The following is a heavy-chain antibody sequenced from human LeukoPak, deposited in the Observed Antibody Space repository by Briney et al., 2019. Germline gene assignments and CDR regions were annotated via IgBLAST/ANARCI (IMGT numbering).Heavy chain of an antibody. CDR1: GFTFSSYA. J-gene: IGHJ6*02. CDR2: ISGSGGGT. CDR3: ARELGTGPAHFGMDV. V-gene: IGHV3-23*01. D-gene: IGHD3-16*01. Sequence: PGGSLRLSCAASGFTFSSYAMSCVRQSPEKALEWVSTISGSGGGTCCADSVKGGFTISRDNSKNTLYLQMKSLKAEVTAVYYCARELGTGPAHFGMDVWGQGTTVTVSS.